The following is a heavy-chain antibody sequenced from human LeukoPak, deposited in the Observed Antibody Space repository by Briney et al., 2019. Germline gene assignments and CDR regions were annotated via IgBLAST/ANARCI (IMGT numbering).Heavy chain of an antibody. CDR2: IYYRGST. Sequence: TETLSLTCTISGDSISSSSYYWGWIRQPPGKGLEWIGDIYYRGSTYYSPSLKSRVSISIDTSNNQFSLTLNSVTAADTALYFCARRRYYDSTGYLDWGQGTLVTVSS. J-gene: IGHJ1*01. CDR1: GDSISSSSYY. V-gene: IGHV4-39*01. D-gene: IGHD3-22*01. CDR3: ARRRYYDSTGYLD.